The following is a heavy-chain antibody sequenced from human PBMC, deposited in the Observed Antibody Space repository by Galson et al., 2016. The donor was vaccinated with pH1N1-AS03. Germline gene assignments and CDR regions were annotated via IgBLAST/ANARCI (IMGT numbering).Heavy chain of an antibody. CDR3: AKGVEDLSGPACTGPLRFEP. D-gene: IGHD3-3*01. Sequence: SVKVSCKASGYTFTTYDINWVRQAPGQGLEWMGWMNPDSGNTGYAPSFQGRVPITRDTSISTAYMELSSLGSEDTAVYYWAKGVEDLSGPACTGPLRFEPLGQGTLVTVSS. J-gene: IGHJ5*02. CDR2: MNPDSGNT. V-gene: IGHV1-8*03. CDR1: GYTFTTYD.